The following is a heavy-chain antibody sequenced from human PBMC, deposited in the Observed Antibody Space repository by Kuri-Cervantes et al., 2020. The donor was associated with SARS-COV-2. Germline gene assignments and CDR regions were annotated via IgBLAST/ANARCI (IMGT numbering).Heavy chain of an antibody. CDR3: ATFTVTTKFDN. D-gene: IGHD4-17*01. CDR1: GGSIDSSSIY. Sequence: SETLSLTCTVSGGSIDSSSIYWGWIRQPPGKGLEWIGNIYYAGTTYYNPSLKSRVTISVDTSKEQFSLKLSSVTAADTAIHYCATFTVTTKFDNWGQGTLVTVSS. J-gene: IGHJ4*02. CDR2: IYYAGTT. V-gene: IGHV4-39*01.